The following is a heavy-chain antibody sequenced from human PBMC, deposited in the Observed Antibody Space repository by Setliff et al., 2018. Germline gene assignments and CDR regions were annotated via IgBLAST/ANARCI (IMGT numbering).Heavy chain of an antibody. J-gene: IGHJ6*02. CDR1: GYTFTSYG. CDR2: ISAYNGNT. V-gene: IGHV1-18*01. CDR3: AGPGVPAAMFSGMDV. D-gene: IGHD2-2*01. Sequence: GASVKVSCKASGYTFTSYGISWVRQAPGQGLEWMGWISAYNGNTNYAQKLQGRVTMTTDTSTSTAYMELSSLRSEDTAVYYCAGPGVPAAMFSGMDVWGQGTTVTVSS.